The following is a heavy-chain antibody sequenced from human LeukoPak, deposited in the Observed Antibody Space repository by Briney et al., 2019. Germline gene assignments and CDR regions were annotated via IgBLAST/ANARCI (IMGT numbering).Heavy chain of an antibody. CDR2: IYYSGST. Sequence: PSETLSLTCTVSGDSISNYFWSWIRQPPGKELEYICYIYYSGSTNYNPSLKSRVTISADTSKNQLSLKLNSVSAADTAVYYCARHVPYDSSDYTLTYWGRGTLVTVSS. V-gene: IGHV4-59*08. J-gene: IGHJ4*02. CDR3: ARHVPYDSSDYTLTY. CDR1: GDSISNYF. D-gene: IGHD3-22*01.